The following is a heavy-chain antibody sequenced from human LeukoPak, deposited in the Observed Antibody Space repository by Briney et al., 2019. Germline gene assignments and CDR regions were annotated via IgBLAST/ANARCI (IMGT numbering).Heavy chain of an antibody. J-gene: IGHJ4*02. V-gene: IGHV2-5*01. Sequence: SGPTLVKPTQTLTLTCTFSGFSLSTSGVGVGWIRQPPGKALEWLALIYWNDDKRYSPSLKSRLTITKDTSKNQVVLTMTNMDPVDTATYYCARTPRGAAVAGLDYWGQGTLVTVSS. D-gene: IGHD6-19*01. CDR3: ARTPRGAAVAGLDY. CDR1: GFSLSTSGVG. CDR2: IYWNDDK.